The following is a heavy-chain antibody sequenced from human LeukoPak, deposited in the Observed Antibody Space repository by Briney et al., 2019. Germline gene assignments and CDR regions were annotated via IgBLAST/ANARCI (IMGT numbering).Heavy chain of an antibody. D-gene: IGHD6-13*01. J-gene: IGHJ4*02. Sequence: SETLSLTCTVSGGSISSSSYYWGWIRQPPGKGLEWIGSIYYSGSTYYNLSLKSRVTISVDTSKNQFSLKLSSVTAADTAVYYCARQGGVVLAAANYFDYWGQGTLVTVSS. CDR1: GGSISSSSYY. CDR3: ARQGGVVLAAANYFDY. V-gene: IGHV4-39*01. CDR2: IYYSGST.